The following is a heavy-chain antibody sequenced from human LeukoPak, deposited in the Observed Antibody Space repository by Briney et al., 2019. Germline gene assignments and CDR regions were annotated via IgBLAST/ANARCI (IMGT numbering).Heavy chain of an antibody. J-gene: IGHJ4*02. CDR3: AKTGYYYDTSTYHYPADS. Sequence: GGSLRLSCAASGFTFSSYSMNWVRQAPGKGLEWVSSISRSSSYIYYADSVKGRFTISRDNSKNTLYLQMNSLRAEDAAVYYCAKTGYYYDTSTYHYPADSWGQGTLVTVSS. D-gene: IGHD3-22*01. CDR2: ISRSSSYI. V-gene: IGHV3-21*04. CDR1: GFTFSSYS.